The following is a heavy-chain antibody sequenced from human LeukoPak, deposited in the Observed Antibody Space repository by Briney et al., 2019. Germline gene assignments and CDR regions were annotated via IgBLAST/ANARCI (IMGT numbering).Heavy chain of an antibody. Sequence: GGSLRLSCAASGFTFSSYGMHWARQAPGKGLEWVAFIRYDGSNKYYADSVKGRFTISRDNSKNTLYLQMNSLRAEDTAVYYCAKDIAVAGYFDYWGQGTLVTVSS. CDR2: IRYDGSNK. D-gene: IGHD6-19*01. CDR1: GFTFSSYG. V-gene: IGHV3-30*02. CDR3: AKDIAVAGYFDY. J-gene: IGHJ4*02.